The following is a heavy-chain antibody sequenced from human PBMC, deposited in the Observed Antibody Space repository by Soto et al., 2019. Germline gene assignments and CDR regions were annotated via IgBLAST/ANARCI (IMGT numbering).Heavy chain of an antibody. J-gene: IGHJ3*02. CDR2: INHSGST. CDR3: ARASRRYDFWSGDAFDI. V-gene: IGHV4-34*01. D-gene: IGHD3-3*01. CDR1: GGSFSGYY. Sequence: SETLSLTCAVYGGSFSGYYWSWIRQPPGKGLEWIGEINHSGSTNYNPSLKSRVTISVDTSKNQFSLKLSSVTAADTAVYYCARASRRYDFWSGDAFDIWGQGTMVTVSS.